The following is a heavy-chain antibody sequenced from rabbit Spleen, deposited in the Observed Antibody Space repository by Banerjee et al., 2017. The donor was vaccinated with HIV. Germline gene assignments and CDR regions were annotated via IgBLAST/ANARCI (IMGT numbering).Heavy chain of an antibody. V-gene: IGHV1S43*01. J-gene: IGHJ4*01. Sequence: QSLEESGGGLVTPGGSLTLTCTASGFDFSSYYMCWVRQAPGKGLEWIGCIFTGSGVTFYASWAKGRFTITRSTSLNTTTLQMTSLTVADTASYFCARGGSGAGDGYAMWGPGTLVTVS. CDR1: GFDFSSYY. CDR2: IFTGSGVT. D-gene: IGHD6-1*01. CDR3: ARGGSGAGDGYAM.